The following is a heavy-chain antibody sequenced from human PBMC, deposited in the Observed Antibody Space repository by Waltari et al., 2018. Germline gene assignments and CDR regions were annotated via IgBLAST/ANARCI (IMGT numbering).Heavy chain of an antibody. Sequence: QVQLQESGPGLVKPSETLSLTCAVSGYSISSGYYWGWIRQPPGKGLEWIGSIYHSGSTYCNPALKSRVTISVDTSKNQFSRKLSSVTAADTAVYYCARENYDILTGYYTGFDYWGQGTLVTVSS. J-gene: IGHJ4*02. CDR2: IYHSGST. V-gene: IGHV4-38-2*02. D-gene: IGHD3-9*01. CDR1: GYSISSGYY. CDR3: ARENYDILTGYYTGFDY.